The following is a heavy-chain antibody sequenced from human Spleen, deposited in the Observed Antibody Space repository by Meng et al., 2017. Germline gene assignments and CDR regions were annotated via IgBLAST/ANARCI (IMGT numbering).Heavy chain of an antibody. D-gene: IGHD4-11*01. CDR1: GGSFSDYY. Sequence: VQLQQCGAVLLKPSETLSLTCVVCGGSFSDYYWSWIRQPPGKGLEWIGEINHSGSTNYNPSLESRATISVDTSQNNLSLKLSSVTAADSAVYYCARGPTTMAHDFDYWGQGTLVTVSS. CDR2: INHSGST. CDR3: ARGPTTMAHDFDY. J-gene: IGHJ4*02. V-gene: IGHV4-34*01.